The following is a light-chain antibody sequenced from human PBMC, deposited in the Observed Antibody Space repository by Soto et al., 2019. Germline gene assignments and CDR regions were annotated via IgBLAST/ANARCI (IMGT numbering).Light chain of an antibody. V-gene: IGKV3-20*01. CDR3: QQYGSPPPGET. Sequence: EIVLTQSPGTLSLSPGERATLSCRASQSVSSSYLAWYQQKPGQAPRLLIYGASSRATGIPDRFSGSGSGTDFPLTISRLEPEVFAVYYCQQYGSPPPGETFAKGTKVDIK. J-gene: IGKJ1*01. CDR2: GAS. CDR1: QSVSSSY.